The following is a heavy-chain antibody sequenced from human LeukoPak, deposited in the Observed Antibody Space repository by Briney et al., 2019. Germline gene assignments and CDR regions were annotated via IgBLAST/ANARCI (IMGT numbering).Heavy chain of an antibody. CDR1: GGSFSSYY. V-gene: IGHV4-4*07. J-gene: IGHJ4*02. CDR3: AREPGDYVWGSYMYYFDY. Sequence: SETLSLTCAVYGGSFSSYYWSWIRQPAGKGLEWIGRIYTSGSTNYNPSLKSRVTMSVDTSKNQFSLKLSSVTAADTAVYYCAREPGDYVWGSYMYYFDYWGQGTLVTVSS. D-gene: IGHD3-16*01. CDR2: IYTSGST.